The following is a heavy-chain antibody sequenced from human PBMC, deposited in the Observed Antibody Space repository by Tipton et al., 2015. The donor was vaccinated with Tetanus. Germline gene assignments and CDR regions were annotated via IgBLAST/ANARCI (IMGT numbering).Heavy chain of an antibody. CDR1: GFTFDDSA. V-gene: IGHV3-9*01. CDR2: ITSNSVNR. J-gene: IGHJ4*02. CDR3: TKGAWFDY. Sequence: SLRLSCAASGFTFDDSAMHWVRQVPGKGLEWVSGITSNSVNRGYADSVKGRFTISRDNAKKSLYLQMDSLRAEDTALYYCTKGAWFDYWGQGTLVTVSS.